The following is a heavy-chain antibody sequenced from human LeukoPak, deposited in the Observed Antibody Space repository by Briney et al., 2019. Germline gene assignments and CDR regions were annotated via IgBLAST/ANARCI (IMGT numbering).Heavy chain of an antibody. V-gene: IGHV3-23*01. Sequence: GGSLGLSCAASGFTFSSSAMSWVRQAPGKGLEWVSNISGSGSGGSTYYADSVKGRFTISRDNSKNTLYLQMNSLRAGDTAVYYCAKSGYNRFDYWGQGTLVTVSS. CDR3: AKSGYNRFDY. CDR2: ISGSGSGGST. D-gene: IGHD5-24*01. J-gene: IGHJ4*02. CDR1: GFTFSSSA.